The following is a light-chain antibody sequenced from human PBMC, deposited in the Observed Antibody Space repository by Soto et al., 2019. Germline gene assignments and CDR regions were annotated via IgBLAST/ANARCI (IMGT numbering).Light chain of an antibody. J-gene: IGKJ1*01. CDR3: QQYNNWPRT. Sequence: EIVLTQSPATLSVSPGERATLSCTASQSISGHLDWYQQKPGQAPRLLIYDASTRATGIPARFSGSGSGTEFTLTFSSLQSEDFAVYYCQQYNNWPRTFGQGTKVDIK. CDR1: QSISGH. V-gene: IGKV3-15*01. CDR2: DAS.